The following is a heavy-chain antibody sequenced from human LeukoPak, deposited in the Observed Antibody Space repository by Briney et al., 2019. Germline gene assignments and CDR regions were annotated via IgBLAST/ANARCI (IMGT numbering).Heavy chain of an antibody. J-gene: IGHJ6*03. V-gene: IGHV4-39*01. CDR2: IYYSGST. Sequence: SETLSLTCTVSGGSISSTTYYWGWIRQPPGKGLEWIGRIYYSGSTYYNPSLKSRVTISVDTPTNQFSLKLSSVTATDTAVYYCARLHWDSGYYYYYMDVWGKGTTVTVSS. CDR3: ARLHWDSGYYYYYMDV. CDR1: GGSISSTTYY. D-gene: IGHD3-10*01.